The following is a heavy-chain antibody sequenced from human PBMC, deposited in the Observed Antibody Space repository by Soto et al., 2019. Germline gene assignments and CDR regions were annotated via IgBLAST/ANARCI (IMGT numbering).Heavy chain of an antibody. V-gene: IGHV4-59*12. CDR3: ASSFTVPAAIGY. D-gene: IGHD2-2*02. J-gene: IGHJ4*02. CDR2: IYYSGST. CDR1: GGSISSYY. Sequence: PSETLSLTCTVSGGSISSYYWSWIRQPPGKGLEWIGYIYYSGSTNYNPSLKSRVTIPVDTSKNQFSLKLTSVTAADTAVYYCASSFTVPAAIGYWGQGTRVTVAS.